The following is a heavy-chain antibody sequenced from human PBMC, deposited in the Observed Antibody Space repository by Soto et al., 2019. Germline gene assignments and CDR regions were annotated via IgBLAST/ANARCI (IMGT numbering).Heavy chain of an antibody. Sequence: SETLCLPCSVYGGSFSGYYWSWIRQPPGKGLEWIGEINHSGSTNYNPSLKSRVTISVDTSKNQFSLKLSSVTPAATALYYCVRDVISSSRSYNYYYGLDVWSQGTSVTVSS. D-gene: IGHD6-6*01. CDR3: VRDVISSSRSYNYYYGLDV. CDR1: GGSFSGYY. CDR2: INHSGST. V-gene: IGHV4-34*01. J-gene: IGHJ6*02.